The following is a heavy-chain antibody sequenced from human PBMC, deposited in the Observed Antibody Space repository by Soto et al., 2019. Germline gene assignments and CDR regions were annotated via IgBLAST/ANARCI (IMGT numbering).Heavy chain of an antibody. Sequence: GESLKISWKGSGYSFTSYCISWVRQMPGKGLEWMGRIDPSDSYTNYSPSFQGHVTISADKSISTAYLQWSSLKASDTAMYYCASGYYGSGSLIPDYWGQGTLVTVSS. CDR3: ASGYYGSGSLIPDY. D-gene: IGHD3-10*01. J-gene: IGHJ4*02. CDR2: IDPSDSYT. CDR1: GYSFTSYC. V-gene: IGHV5-10-1*01.